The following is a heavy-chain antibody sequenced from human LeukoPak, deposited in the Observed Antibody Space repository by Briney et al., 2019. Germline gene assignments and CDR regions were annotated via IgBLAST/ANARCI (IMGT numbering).Heavy chain of an antibody. CDR3: ARDYDSLYYFDY. CDR2: IYYSGST. J-gene: IGHJ4*02. Sequence: SETLSLTCTVSGGSISSYYWSWIRQPPGKGLEWIGYIYYSGSTNYNPSLKSRVTISVDTSKNQFSLKLSSVTAADTAVYYCARDYDSLYYFDYWGQGTLVTVSS. CDR1: GGSISSYY. D-gene: IGHD3-3*01. V-gene: IGHV4-59*12.